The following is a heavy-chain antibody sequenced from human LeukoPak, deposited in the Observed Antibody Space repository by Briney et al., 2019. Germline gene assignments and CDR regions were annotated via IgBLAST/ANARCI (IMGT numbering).Heavy chain of an antibody. Sequence: ASVKVSCKASGYTFTDYYIDWIRQAPAQGLEWMGWINPNRGGTSYAQNFQGRVTMTRDTPITTAYMELSRLRSDDTAVYYCARRQIGCSTTSCYVDYWGQGTLVTVSS. CDR2: INPNRGGT. CDR3: ARRQIGCSTTSCYVDY. D-gene: IGHD2-2*01. V-gene: IGHV1-2*02. CDR1: GYTFTDYY. J-gene: IGHJ4*02.